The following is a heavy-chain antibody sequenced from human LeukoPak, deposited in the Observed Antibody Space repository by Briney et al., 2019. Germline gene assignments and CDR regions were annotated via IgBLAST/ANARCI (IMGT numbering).Heavy chain of an antibody. CDR1: GGTFDNYA. CDR3: ARDPTYYYDSSGYSPTDSGAFDI. D-gene: IGHD3-22*01. J-gene: IGHJ3*02. V-gene: IGHV1-69*06. CDR2: IIPMFGAA. Sequence: SVKVSCKASGGTFDNYAIRWVRQAPGQGLEWMGGIIPMFGAANYAQKFQGRLTITADKFTSTAYMELSSLRSEDTAMYYCARDPTYYYDSSGYSPTDSGAFDIWGQGTMVTVSS.